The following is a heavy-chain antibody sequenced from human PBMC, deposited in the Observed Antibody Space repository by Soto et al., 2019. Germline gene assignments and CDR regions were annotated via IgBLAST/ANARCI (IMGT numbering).Heavy chain of an antibody. CDR2: INPNSGGT. V-gene: IGHV1-2*04. D-gene: IGHD6-13*01. J-gene: IGHJ6*03. CDR1: GYTFTGYY. Sequence: ASVKVSCKASGYTFTGYYMHWVRQAPGQGLEWMGWINPNSGGTNYAQKFQGWVTMTRDTSISTAYMELSRLRSDDTAVYYCARGVTEYSSSWPLRGYYYYMDVWGQGTTVTVSS. CDR3: ARGVTEYSSSWPLRGYYYYMDV.